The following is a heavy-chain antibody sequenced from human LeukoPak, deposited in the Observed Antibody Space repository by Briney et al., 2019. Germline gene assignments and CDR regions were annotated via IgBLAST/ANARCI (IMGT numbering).Heavy chain of an antibody. V-gene: IGHV1-8*01. Sequence: GASVKVSCKASGYTFTSYDINWVRQATGQGLEWMGWMNPNSGNTGYAQKFQGRVTMTTNTSISTAYMELSSLRSEDTAVYYCARAPSCKVRGVIEALLSQCDNWFDPWGQGTLVTVSS. J-gene: IGHJ5*02. D-gene: IGHD3-10*01. CDR2: MNPNSGNT. CDR1: GYTFTSYD. CDR3: ARAPSCKVRGVIEALLSQCDNWFDP.